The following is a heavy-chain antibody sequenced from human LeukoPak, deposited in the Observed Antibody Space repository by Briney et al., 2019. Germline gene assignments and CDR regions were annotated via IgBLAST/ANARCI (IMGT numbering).Heavy chain of an antibody. CDR1: GGSISSSSYY. Sequence: SETLSLTCTVSGGSISSSSYYWGWIRQPPGKGLEWIGSIYYSGSTYYNPSLKSRVTVSVDTSKNQFSLKLSSVTAADTAVYYCAAFWRDGYNYSDWIQRPYFDYWGQGTLVTVSS. V-gene: IGHV4-39*07. D-gene: IGHD5-24*01. CDR3: AAFWRDGYNYSDWIQRPYFDY. CDR2: IYYSGST. J-gene: IGHJ4*02.